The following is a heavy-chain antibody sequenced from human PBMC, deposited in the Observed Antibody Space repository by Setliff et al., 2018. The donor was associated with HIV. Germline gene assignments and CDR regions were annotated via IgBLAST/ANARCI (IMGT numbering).Heavy chain of an antibody. CDR1: GYSFTRYG. CDR2: ISPYSRIT. D-gene: IGHD3-10*01. CDR3: ARGRNYNSGMDV. J-gene: IGHJ6*02. Sequence: GASVKVSCKASGYSFTRYGIGWVRQAPGQGLEWIGWISPYSRITNYAPKFRNRVTMTTETSTNTAYFEVRSLSSDDTAVYYCARGRNYNSGMDVWCQGTTVTVSS. V-gene: IGHV1-18*01.